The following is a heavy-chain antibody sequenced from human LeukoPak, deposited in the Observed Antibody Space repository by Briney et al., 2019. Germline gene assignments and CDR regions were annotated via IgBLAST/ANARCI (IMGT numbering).Heavy chain of an antibody. CDR2: ISNTGNAL. D-gene: IGHD6-13*01. CDR3: ARPAPGTYSTFDY. CDR1: GFIFSSYT. V-gene: IGHV3-48*01. J-gene: IGHJ4*02. Sequence: GGSLRLSCAASGFIFSSYTMNWVRQAPGKGLEWVSYISNTGNALNFADSVKGRFTISRDNAKNSLYLQMNSLRAEDTAVYYCARPAPGTYSTFDYWGPGTLVTVSS.